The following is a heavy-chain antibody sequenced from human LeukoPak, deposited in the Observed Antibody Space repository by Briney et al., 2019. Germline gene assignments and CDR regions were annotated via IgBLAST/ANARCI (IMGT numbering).Heavy chain of an antibody. V-gene: IGHV1-69*04. J-gene: IGHJ3*02. CDR3: ARYYYYDSSGSDDAFDI. CDR2: IIPILGMA. D-gene: IGHD3-22*01. Sequence: ASVKVSCKASGGTFSSYAISWVRQAPGQGLEWMGRIIPILGMANYAQKFQGRVTITADKSTSTAYMELSSLRSEDTAVYYCARYYYYDSSGSDDAFDIWGQGTMVTVSS. CDR1: GGTFSSYA.